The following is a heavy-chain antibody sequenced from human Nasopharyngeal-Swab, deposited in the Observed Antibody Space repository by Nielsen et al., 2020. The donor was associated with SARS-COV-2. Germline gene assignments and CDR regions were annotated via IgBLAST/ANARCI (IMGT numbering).Heavy chain of an antibody. CDR3: AKATNARYDFWSGSFDY. CDR2: ISSFSNYI. D-gene: IGHD3-3*01. CDR1: GFTFNDYT. J-gene: IGHJ4*02. V-gene: IGHV3-21*04. Sequence: GGSLRLSCAASGFTFNDYTMNWVRQAPGKGLEWVSSISSFSNYIYYADSVKGRFTLSRDNAKNSLYLQMNSLRVEDMAFYYCAKATNARYDFWSGSFDYWGQGTLVTVSS.